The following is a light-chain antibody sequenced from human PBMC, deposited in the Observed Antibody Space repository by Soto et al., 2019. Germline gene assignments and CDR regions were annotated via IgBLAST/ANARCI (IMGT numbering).Light chain of an antibody. Sequence: EIVLTQSPGTLSLSPGERATLSCRASQSVSSSSLAWYQQKPGQAPRLLIYGASSRATGIPARFSGSGSGTDFTLTISRLEPEDFEVYYCQRSRAFGQGTKLEIK. CDR3: QRSRA. V-gene: IGKV3-20*01. CDR1: QSVSSSS. J-gene: IGKJ2*01. CDR2: GAS.